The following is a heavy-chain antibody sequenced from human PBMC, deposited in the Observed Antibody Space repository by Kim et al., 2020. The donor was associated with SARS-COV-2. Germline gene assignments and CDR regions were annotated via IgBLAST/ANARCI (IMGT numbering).Heavy chain of an antibody. Sequence: GGSLRLSCAASGFTFRSYSMNWVRQAPGKGPEWVSFISDTTTSIFYADSVKGRFTISRDNAKNSLYLQMNSLRDDDTAVYFCARSRPLRGVTFDYWGQG. V-gene: IGHV3-48*02. CDR3: ARSRPLRGVTFDY. J-gene: IGHJ4*02. D-gene: IGHD3-10*01. CDR2: ISDTTTSI. CDR1: GFTFRSYS.